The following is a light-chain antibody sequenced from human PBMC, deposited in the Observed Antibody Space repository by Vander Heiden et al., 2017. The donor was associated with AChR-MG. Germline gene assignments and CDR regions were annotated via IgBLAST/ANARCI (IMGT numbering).Light chain of an antibody. J-gene: IGKJ4*01. V-gene: IGKV4-1*01. CDR2: CAS. CDR3: QQYYSTLEWLT. Sequence: DIVMTQSPDSLSVPPGARATINCKSSQRVLYSSNNKNYLAWYQQKPGQPPKLLIYCASTRESGVPDRFSGSGSGTDFTLTISSLQTEDVEVYYCQQYYSTLEWLTFGGGTKVEIK. CDR1: QRVLYSSNNKNY.